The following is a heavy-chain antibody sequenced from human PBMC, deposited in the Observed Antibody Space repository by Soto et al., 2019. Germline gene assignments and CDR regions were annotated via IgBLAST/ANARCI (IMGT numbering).Heavy chain of an antibody. CDR1: GFTFSNYA. CDR2: ISSTTNYI. V-gene: IGHV3-21*06. CDR3: ARESEDLTSNFDY. J-gene: IGHJ4*02. Sequence: GGSLRLSCGASGFTFSNYAVAWVRQAPGKGLEWVSSISSTTNYIYYGDSMKGRFTISRDNAKNSLYLEMNSLRAEDTAVYYCARESEDLTSNFDYWGQGTLVTVSS.